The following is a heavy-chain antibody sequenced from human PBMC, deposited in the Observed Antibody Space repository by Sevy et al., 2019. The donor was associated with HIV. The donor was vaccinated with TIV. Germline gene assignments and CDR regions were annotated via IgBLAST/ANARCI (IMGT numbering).Heavy chain of an antibody. J-gene: IGHJ4*02. CDR1: GFTFTRHS. Sequence: GGSLRLSCAASGFTFTRHSMNWVRQAPGKGLEWVSYISSSSSYIYYANSVKGRFTISRDNAKNSVYLQMNSLRAEDTAVYYCARVPNYGDYGIDYWGQGTLDTVSS. CDR3: ARVPNYGDYGIDY. D-gene: IGHD4-17*01. V-gene: IGHV3-21*01. CDR2: ISSSSSYI.